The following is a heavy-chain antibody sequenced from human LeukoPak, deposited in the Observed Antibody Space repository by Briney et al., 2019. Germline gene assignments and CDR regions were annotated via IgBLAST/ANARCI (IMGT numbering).Heavy chain of an antibody. V-gene: IGHV1-18*01. CDR3: ARGGPFPSSSSSREYYLDY. Sequence: GASVTVSCKASGGTFSSYAISWVRQAPGQGLEWVGWRSIYNGNTDYKLQGRVTMTTDTSTSTAYMELRSLRSDDTAVYYCARGGPFPSSSSSREYYLDYWGQGTLVTVSS. CDR1: GGTFSSYA. CDR2: RSIYNGNT. D-gene: IGHD6-6*01. J-gene: IGHJ4*02.